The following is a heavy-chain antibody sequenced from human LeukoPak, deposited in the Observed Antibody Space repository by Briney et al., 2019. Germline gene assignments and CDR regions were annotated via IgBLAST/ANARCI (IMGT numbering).Heavy chain of an antibody. Sequence: GGSLRLSCAASGFTFSSYSMNWVRQAPGKGLEWVSSISSSSSYIYYADSVKGRFTISRDNSKNTLYLQMNSLRAEDTAVYYCAKDPYGDGLDTNPDEHNWFDPWGQGTLVTVSS. CDR2: ISSSSSYI. CDR3: AKDPYGDGLDTNPDEHNWFDP. J-gene: IGHJ5*02. D-gene: IGHD4-17*01. CDR1: GFTFSSYS. V-gene: IGHV3-21*04.